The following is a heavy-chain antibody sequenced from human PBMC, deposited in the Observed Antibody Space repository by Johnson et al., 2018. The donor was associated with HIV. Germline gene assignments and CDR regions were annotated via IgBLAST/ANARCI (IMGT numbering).Heavy chain of an antibody. CDR3: TRSGGGSTTFLYAFDI. J-gene: IGHJ3*02. CDR2: IRYDGSNK. CDR1: GFTFSSYG. D-gene: IGHD2-15*01. V-gene: IGHV3-30*02. Sequence: QVQLVESGGGVVQPGGSLRLSCAASGFTFSSYGMHWVRQAPGKGLEWVAFIRYDGSNKYYADSVKGRFTISRDNSKDTVFLQMNSLRAEDTALYFCTRSGGGSTTFLYAFDIWGQGTMVTVSS.